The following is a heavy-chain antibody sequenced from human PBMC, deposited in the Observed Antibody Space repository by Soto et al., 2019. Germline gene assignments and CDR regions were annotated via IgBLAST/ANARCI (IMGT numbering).Heavy chain of an antibody. CDR3: AASCVACGGFNYYGMDV. V-gene: IGHV4-34*01. D-gene: IGHD2-21*01. Sequence: QVQLQQWGAGLLKPSETLSLTCAVYGGSFSGYYWSWIRQPPGKGLEWIGEINHSGSTNYNPSLKSRVTISVDTSKNQFSLKLSSVTAADTAVYYCAASCVACGGFNYYGMDVWGQGTTVTVSS. CDR1: GGSFSGYY. CDR2: INHSGST. J-gene: IGHJ6*02.